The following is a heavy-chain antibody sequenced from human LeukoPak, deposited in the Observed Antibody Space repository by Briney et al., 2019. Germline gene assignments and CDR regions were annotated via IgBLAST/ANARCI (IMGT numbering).Heavy chain of an antibody. J-gene: IGHJ4*02. D-gene: IGHD6-13*01. CDR2: ISNSGSII. V-gene: IGHV3-11*01. Sequence: PGGSLRLSCAASGLTFSDYYMFWIRQAPGKGLEWVSYISNSGSIIYYADSVKGRFTVSRDNSKNTLFLQMNSLRAEDTAVYYCARLTADGRLYFVDWGPGTLVTVSS. CDR1: GLTFSDYY. CDR3: ARLTADGRLYFVD.